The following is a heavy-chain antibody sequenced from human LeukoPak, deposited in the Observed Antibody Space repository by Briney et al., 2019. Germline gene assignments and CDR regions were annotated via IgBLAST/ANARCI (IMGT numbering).Heavy chain of an antibody. CDR1: GGSFSGYY. Sequence: SETLSLTCAVYGGSFSGYYWSWIRQPPGKGLERIGEINHSGSTNYNPSLKSRVTISVDTSKNQFSLKLSSVTAADTAVYYCARQYYYDSSGYSSDAFDIWGQGTMVTVSS. V-gene: IGHV4-34*01. CDR2: INHSGST. J-gene: IGHJ3*02. D-gene: IGHD3-22*01. CDR3: ARQYYYDSSGYSSDAFDI.